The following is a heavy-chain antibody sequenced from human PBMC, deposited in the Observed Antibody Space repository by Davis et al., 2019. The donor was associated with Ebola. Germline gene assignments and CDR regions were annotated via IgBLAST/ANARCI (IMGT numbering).Heavy chain of an antibody. CDR3: TTSFDY. Sequence: PGGSLRLSCAASGFTFSSYAMHWVRQAPGKGLEWVANIKQDGSEKYYVDSVKGRFTISRDNAENSLYLQMNSLRGEDTAVYYCTTSFDYWGQGTLVTVSS. CDR2: IKQDGSEK. CDR1: GFTFSSYA. J-gene: IGHJ4*02. V-gene: IGHV3-7*01.